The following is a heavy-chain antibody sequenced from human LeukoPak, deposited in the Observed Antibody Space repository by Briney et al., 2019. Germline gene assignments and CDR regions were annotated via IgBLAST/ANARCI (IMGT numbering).Heavy chain of an antibody. D-gene: IGHD1-1*01. Sequence: GGSLRLSCAASGFTFSSYGMHWVRQAPGKGLEWVAVIWYDGSNKYYADSVKGRFTISRDNSKNTLYLQMNSLRAENTAVYYCARDLYNWNDGGYFDYWGQGTLVTVSS. J-gene: IGHJ4*02. CDR1: GFTFSSYG. CDR2: IWYDGSNK. V-gene: IGHV3-33*01. CDR3: ARDLYNWNDGGYFDY.